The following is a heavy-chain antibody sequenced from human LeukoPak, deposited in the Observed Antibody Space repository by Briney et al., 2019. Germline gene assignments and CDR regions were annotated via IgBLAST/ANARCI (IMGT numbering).Heavy chain of an antibody. D-gene: IGHD3-10*01. CDR1: GFPFSSYA. Sequence: GGSLRLSCAASGFPFSSYAMNWVRQAPGKGREGVSIIFGSGDTTYYAVSVKGRSTVSRDNSKNMLYLQMNNLRPEDTATYYCAKRNTMVRGGPCFDYWGQGLMVTVSS. J-gene: IGHJ4*02. CDR3: AKRNTMVRGGPCFDY. CDR2: IFGSGDTT. V-gene: IGHV3-23*01.